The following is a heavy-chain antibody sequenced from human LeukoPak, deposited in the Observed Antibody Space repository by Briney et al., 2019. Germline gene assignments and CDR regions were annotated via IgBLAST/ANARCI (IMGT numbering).Heavy chain of an antibody. CDR1: GFTFSSYA. J-gene: IGHJ4*02. CDR3: ARDNIWGSYRYPPYFDY. CDR2: ISYDGSNK. D-gene: IGHD3-16*02. V-gene: IGHV3-30*07. Sequence: GGSLRLSCAASGFTFSSYAMHWVRQAPGKGLEWVAVISYDGSNKYYADSVKGRFTISRDNSKNTLYLQMNSLRAEDTAVYYCARDNIWGSYRYPPYFDYWGQGTLVTVSS.